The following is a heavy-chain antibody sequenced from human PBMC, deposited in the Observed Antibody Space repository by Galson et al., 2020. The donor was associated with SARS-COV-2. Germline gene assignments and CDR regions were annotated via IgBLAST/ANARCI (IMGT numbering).Heavy chain of an antibody. CDR1: GGSFSEYY. CDR3: ARTKARDSTFHYHYYHMDV. CDR2: VDYTGSA. J-gene: IGHJ6*03. Sequence: SETLSLTCAVYGGSFSEYYWYWAWIRQPPGKGLEWIGEVDYTGSAKYNPSLETRLTISRDTSKNQFSLTMIAVTAADTAVYYCARTKARDSTFHYHYYHMDVWGKGTTVTV. D-gene: IGHD3-16*01. V-gene: IGHV4-34*01.